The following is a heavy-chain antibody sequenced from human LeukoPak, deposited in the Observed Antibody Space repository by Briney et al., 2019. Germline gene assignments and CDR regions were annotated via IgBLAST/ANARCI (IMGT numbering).Heavy chain of an antibody. CDR2: IHYSGRP. D-gene: IGHD6-13*01. V-gene: IGHV4-59*11. CDR3: ARGIAAAGTVIVYYYYMDV. CDR1: GGSISGHY. Sequence: SETLSLTCTVSGGSISGHYWTWIRQPPGKGLEWIGQIHYSGRPDYNPSLKSRVTISVDTSKNQLSLKLSSVTAADTAVYYCARGIAAAGTVIVYYYYMDVWGKGTTVTVSS. J-gene: IGHJ6*03.